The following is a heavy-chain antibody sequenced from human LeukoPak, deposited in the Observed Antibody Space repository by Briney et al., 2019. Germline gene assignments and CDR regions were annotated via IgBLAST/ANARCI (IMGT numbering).Heavy chain of an antibody. V-gene: IGHV3-23*01. Sequence: GGSLRLSCVASGFTFNNYAMSWVRQAPEKGLEWVSGISGSGSSTYYADSVKGRFTISRDNSKNTLYLQVNNLRAEDTAVYYCAKARAYCSGGDCPGGYYYGMDVWGQGTTVTVSS. J-gene: IGHJ6*02. D-gene: IGHD2-15*01. CDR2: ISGSGSST. CDR1: GFTFNNYA. CDR3: AKARAYCSGGDCPGGYYYGMDV.